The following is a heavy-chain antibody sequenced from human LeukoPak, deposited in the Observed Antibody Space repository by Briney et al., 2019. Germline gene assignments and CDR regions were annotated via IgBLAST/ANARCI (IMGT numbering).Heavy chain of an antibody. CDR2: IDSGGSNT. D-gene: IGHD1-26*01. CDR1: GFTFSTYW. CDR3: ARAPEVGATDY. Sequence: GGSLRLSCVVSGFTFSTYWMHWVRQGPGKGLVWVSRIDSGGSNTLYADSVRGRFTISRDNAKNTLYLQMNSLRAEDTAVYYCARAPEVGATDYWGQGTLVTVSS. V-gene: IGHV3-74*01. J-gene: IGHJ4*02.